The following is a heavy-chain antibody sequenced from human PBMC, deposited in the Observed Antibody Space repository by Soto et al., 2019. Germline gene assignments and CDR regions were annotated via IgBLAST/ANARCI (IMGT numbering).Heavy chain of an antibody. V-gene: IGHV1-2*04. D-gene: IGHD3-3*01. Sequence: ASVKVSCKASGYTFPGYYMHWVRQAPGQGLEWMGWINPNSGGTNYAQKFQGWVTMTRDTSISTAYMELSRLRSDDTAVYYCARGTAGDFWSGYYSSTYMDVWGKGTTVNVSS. CDR2: INPNSGGT. J-gene: IGHJ6*03. CDR3: ARGTAGDFWSGYYSSTYMDV. CDR1: GYTFPGYY.